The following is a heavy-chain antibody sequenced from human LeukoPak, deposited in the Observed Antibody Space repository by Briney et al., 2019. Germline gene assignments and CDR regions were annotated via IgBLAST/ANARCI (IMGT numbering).Heavy chain of an antibody. CDR3: ARGPHCSGGSCYSVSDY. J-gene: IGHJ4*02. CDR1: GDSVSSGSYY. V-gene: IGHV4-61*02. D-gene: IGHD2-15*01. CDR2: IYNGGST. Sequence: KPSETLSLTCTVSGDSVSSGSYYWSWIRQPAGRGLEWIGRIYNGGSTNYNPSLKSRVTISLDTSKNQFSLKLTSVTAADTAVYYCARGPHCSGGSCYSVSDYWGQGTLVTVSS.